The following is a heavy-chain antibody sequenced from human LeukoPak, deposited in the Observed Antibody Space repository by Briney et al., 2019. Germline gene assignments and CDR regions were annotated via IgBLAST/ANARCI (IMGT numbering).Heavy chain of an antibody. CDR3: ARGITIFGVVIPYYFDY. J-gene: IGHJ4*02. Sequence: GGSLRLSCAASGFTFSSYSMNWVRQAPGKGLEWVSSISSSSSYIYYADSVKGRFTISRDNAKNSLYLQMNSQRAEDTAVYYCARGITIFGVVIPYYFDYWGQGTLVTVSS. V-gene: IGHV3-21*01. CDR2: ISSSSSYI. CDR1: GFTFSSYS. D-gene: IGHD3-3*01.